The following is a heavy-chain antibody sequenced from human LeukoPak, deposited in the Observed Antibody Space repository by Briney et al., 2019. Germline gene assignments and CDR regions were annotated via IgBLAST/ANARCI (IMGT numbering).Heavy chain of an antibody. CDR2: INHSGST. Sequence: SETLSLTCAVYGGSFSGYYWSWIRQPPGKGLEWIGEINHSGSTNYNPSLKSRVTISVDTSKNQFSLKLSSVTAADTAVYYCACGGDWRFDYWGQGTLVTVSS. CDR3: ACGGDWRFDY. CDR1: GGSFSGYY. V-gene: IGHV4-34*01. D-gene: IGHD2-21*02. J-gene: IGHJ4*02.